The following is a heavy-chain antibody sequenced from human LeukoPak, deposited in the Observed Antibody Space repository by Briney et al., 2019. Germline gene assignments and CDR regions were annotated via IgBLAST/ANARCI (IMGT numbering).Heavy chain of an antibody. CDR2: IYTSGST. D-gene: IGHD6-13*01. V-gene: IGHV4-4*09. CDR3: ARFIYSTSCLDS. J-gene: IGHJ4*02. CDR1: GGSISSYY. Sequence: PSETLSLTCTVSGGSISSYYWSWIRQPPGKGLEWIGNIYTSGSTNYNPSLRGRVTMSVDTSKNQISLKLSSVTAADTAVYFCARFIYSTSCLDSWGQGTLVTVSS.